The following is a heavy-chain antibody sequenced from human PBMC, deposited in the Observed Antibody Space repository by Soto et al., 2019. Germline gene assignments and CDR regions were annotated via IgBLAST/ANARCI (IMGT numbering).Heavy chain of an antibody. CDR1: GGSISSGGYY. J-gene: IGHJ5*02. CDR3: ARGITGTTWFDP. CDR2: IYYSGST. V-gene: IGHV4-31*03. Sequence: SETLSLTCTVSGGSISSGGYYWSWIRQHPGKGLEWIGYIYYSGSTYYNPSLKSRVTILVDTSKNQFSLKLSSVTAADTAVYYCARGITGTTWFDPWGQGTLVTVSS. D-gene: IGHD1-20*01.